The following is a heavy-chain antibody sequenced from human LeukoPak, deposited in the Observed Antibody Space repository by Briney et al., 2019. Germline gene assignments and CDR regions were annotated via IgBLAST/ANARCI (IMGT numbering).Heavy chain of an antibody. CDR1: GYTFYRYT. J-gene: IGHJ3*02. Sequence: ASVKICCKTSGYTFYRYTIHWLRQAPGQGLELMGWINTDNGKTKYPQQFQGRVTSIRDTSANTVYMELSSLRSEDTATYYCARGGSGATFDIWGQGTMVTVSS. D-gene: IGHD1-26*01. CDR2: INTDNGKT. V-gene: IGHV1-3*04. CDR3: ARGGSGATFDI.